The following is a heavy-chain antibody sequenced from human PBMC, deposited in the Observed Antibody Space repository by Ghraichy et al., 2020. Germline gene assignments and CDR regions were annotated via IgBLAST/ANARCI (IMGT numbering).Heavy chain of an antibody. D-gene: IGHD3-10*01. CDR3: ARGESYTGDLDY. J-gene: IGHJ4*02. Sequence: ASVTVSCKASGYTFTGYYMHWVRQAPGQGLEWMGRINPNSGGTNYAQKFQGRVTMTRDTSISTAYMELSRLRSDDTAVYYCARGESYTGDLDYWGQGTLVTVSS. V-gene: IGHV1-2*06. CDR1: GYTFTGYY. CDR2: INPNSGGT.